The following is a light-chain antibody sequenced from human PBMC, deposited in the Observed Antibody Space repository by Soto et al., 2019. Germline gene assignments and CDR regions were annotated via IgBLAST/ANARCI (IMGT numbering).Light chain of an antibody. CDR2: GAS. CDR1: RSVSTN. V-gene: IGKV3-15*01. CDR3: QQYHNWPPVT. Sequence: EVLMTQSPATLSVSPGERATLSCRASRSVSTNLAWYQLKPGQAPRLLIYGASSRATDIPARFSGSGSGTEFTLTIGSLQSEDFAVYFCQQYHNWPPVTFGQGTKVDIK. J-gene: IGKJ1*01.